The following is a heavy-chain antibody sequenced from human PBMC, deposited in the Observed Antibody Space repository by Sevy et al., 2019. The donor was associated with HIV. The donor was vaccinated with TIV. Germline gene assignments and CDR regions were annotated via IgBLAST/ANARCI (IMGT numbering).Heavy chain of an antibody. V-gene: IGHV3-74*01. CDR2: INSDGSST. CDR3: ARVGGEYCSGGSCYPYYFDY. D-gene: IGHD2-15*01. Sequence: GSLRLSCAASGFTFSSYWMHWVRQAPGKGLVWVSRINSDGSSTSYADSVKGRFTISRDNAKNTLYLQMNSLRAEDTAVYYCARVGGEYCSGGSCYPYYFDYWGQGTLVTVSS. CDR1: GFTFSSYW. J-gene: IGHJ4*02.